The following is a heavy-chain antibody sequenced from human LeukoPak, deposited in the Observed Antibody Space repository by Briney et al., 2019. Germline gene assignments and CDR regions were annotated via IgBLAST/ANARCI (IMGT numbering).Heavy chain of an antibody. J-gene: IGHJ4*02. V-gene: IGHV5-51*01. Sequence: GESLKISCKGSGYSFTSYWIGWVRQMPGKGLEWMGIIYPGDSDTRYSPSFQGQVTISADKSISTAYLQWSSLKASDTATYYCARLGPQYCSSTSCYGLDYWGQGTLVTVSS. CDR3: ARLGPQYCSSTSCYGLDY. CDR1: GYSFTSYW. D-gene: IGHD2-2*01. CDR2: IYPGDSDT.